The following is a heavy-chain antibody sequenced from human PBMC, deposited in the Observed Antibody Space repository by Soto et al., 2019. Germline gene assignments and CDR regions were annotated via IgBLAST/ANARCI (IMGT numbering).Heavy chain of an antibody. CDR2: IYHSGRT. V-gene: IGHV4-31*03. Sequence: SETLSLTCTVSGVSIRSGGYYWGWIRQHPGKGLEWIGNIYHSGRTYYNPSLKSRVIMSVDTSKNHFSLNLNSVNAADTAMYFCAGVIGGDAEYYFDYWGQGTLVTVSS. D-gene: IGHD4-17*01. J-gene: IGHJ4*02. CDR3: AGVIGGDAEYYFDY. CDR1: GVSIRSGGYY.